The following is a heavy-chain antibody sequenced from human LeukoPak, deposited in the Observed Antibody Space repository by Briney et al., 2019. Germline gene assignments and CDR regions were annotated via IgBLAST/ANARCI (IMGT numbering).Heavy chain of an antibody. D-gene: IGHD1-26*01. CDR3: GRDLGGRSGY. CDR2: INWNGGST. CDR1: GFTFDDYG. Sequence: GGSLRLSCAASGFTFDDYGMSWVRQAPGKGLEWVSGINWNGGSTGYADSVKGRFTISRDNAKNTLYLQMNSLRAEDTAVYYCGRDLGGRSGYWGQGTLVTVSS. J-gene: IGHJ4*02. V-gene: IGHV3-20*04.